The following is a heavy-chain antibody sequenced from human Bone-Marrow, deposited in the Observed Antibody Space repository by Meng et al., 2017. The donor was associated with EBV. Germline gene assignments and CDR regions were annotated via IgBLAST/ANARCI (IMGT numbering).Heavy chain of an antibody. Sequence: QVVKSGSELKKPGASVNLSFKASGYPVTSCAMNWARQAPGQGIEWMGWSNTNTGNPTYAKGFTGRFVFSLDTSVSTAYLQISSLKAEDTAVYYCARGVLGMVYYFDYWGQGTLVTVSS. V-gene: IGHV7-4-1*02. J-gene: IGHJ4*02. D-gene: IGHD3-10*01. CDR2: SNTNTGNP. CDR1: GYPVTSCA. CDR3: ARGVLGMVYYFDY.